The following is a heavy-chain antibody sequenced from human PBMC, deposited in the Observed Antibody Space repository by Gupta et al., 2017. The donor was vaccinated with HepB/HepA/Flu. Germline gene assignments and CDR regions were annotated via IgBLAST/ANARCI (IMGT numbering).Heavy chain of an antibody. CDR1: GGTFSSYA. CDR2: SIPIFGTA. J-gene: IGHJ4*02. CDR3: ASYFRDIVVVPAAIPPLAFDY. V-gene: IGHV1-69*01. Sequence: QVQLVQSGAEVKKPGSSVKVSCKASGGTFSSYAISWVRQAPGQGLEWMGGSIPIFGTANYAQKFQGRVTITADESTSTAYMELSSLRSEDTAVYYCASYFRDIVVVPAAIPPLAFDYWGQGTLVTVSS. D-gene: IGHD2-2*02.